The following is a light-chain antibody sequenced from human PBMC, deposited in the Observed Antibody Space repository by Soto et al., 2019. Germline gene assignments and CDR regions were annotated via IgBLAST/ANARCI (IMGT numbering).Light chain of an antibody. V-gene: IGKV3-15*01. CDR2: GAS. Sequence: IAMTQSPATLSVSPGERATISCRASQSVSSNLAWYQQKPGQAPRLLIYGASTRATGIPARFSGSGSGTEFTLTISSLQSEDFAVYYCQQYNNWPRTFGQGTKVDI. CDR1: QSVSSN. CDR3: QQYNNWPRT. J-gene: IGKJ1*01.